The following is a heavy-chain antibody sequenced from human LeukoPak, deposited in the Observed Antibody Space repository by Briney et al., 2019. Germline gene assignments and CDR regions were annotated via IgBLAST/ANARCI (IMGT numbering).Heavy chain of an antibody. J-gene: IGHJ3*02. CDR2: IIPIFGTA. V-gene: IGHV1-69*06. CDR1: GGTFSSYA. D-gene: IGHD1-1*01. CDR3: ARSAVHDAFDI. Sequence: SVKVSCKASGGTFSSYAISWVRRAPGQGLEWMGGIIPIFGTANYAQKFQGRVTITADKSTSTAYMELSSLRSEDTAVYYCARSAVHDAFDIWGQGTMVTVSS.